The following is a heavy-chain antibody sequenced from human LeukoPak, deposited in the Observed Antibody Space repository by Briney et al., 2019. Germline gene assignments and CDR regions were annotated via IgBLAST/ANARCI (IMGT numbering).Heavy chain of an antibody. Sequence: GGSLRLSCAASGFTFSYYWMGWVRQAPGKGLEWVSVIFNGGSTYYADSVKGRFTFSTDNSKNVLYLQMNSLRAEDTAVYYCARGLFASGSYYNFFDYWAQGTLVTVSS. CDR1: GFTFSYYW. J-gene: IGHJ4*02. D-gene: IGHD3-10*01. CDR2: IFNGGST. V-gene: IGHV3-66*01. CDR3: ARGLFASGSYYNFFDY.